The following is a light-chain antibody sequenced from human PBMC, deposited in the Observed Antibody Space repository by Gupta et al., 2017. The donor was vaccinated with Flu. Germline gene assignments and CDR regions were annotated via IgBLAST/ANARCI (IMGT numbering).Light chain of an antibody. CDR1: SSVVGRSDS. Sequence: QSALTQPASVSGPRGQPITVSCTGTSSVVGRSDSGSWYQQHPDKAPTLIIFDVTNPPSGVSSRFSGSKSGNTASLTISGLQAEDENDYYCSSYTSTSTFYVFGTGTRVTV. V-gene: IGLV2-14*03. CDR3: SSYTSTSTFYV. CDR2: DVT. J-gene: IGLJ1*01.